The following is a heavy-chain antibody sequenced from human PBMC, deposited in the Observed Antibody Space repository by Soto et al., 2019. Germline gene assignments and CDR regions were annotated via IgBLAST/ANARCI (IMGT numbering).Heavy chain of an antibody. Sequence: QLQLQESGSGLVKPSQTLSLTCAVSGGSISSGGYSWSWIRQPPGKGLEWIGYIYHSGSTYYNPSLKSRVTISVDRSKNQFSLKLSSVTAADTAVYYCARQPDYGDYPWYYYGMDVWGQGTTVTVSS. CDR3: ARQPDYGDYPWYYYGMDV. CDR2: IYHSGST. CDR1: GGSISSGGYS. V-gene: IGHV4-30-2*01. D-gene: IGHD4-17*01. J-gene: IGHJ6*02.